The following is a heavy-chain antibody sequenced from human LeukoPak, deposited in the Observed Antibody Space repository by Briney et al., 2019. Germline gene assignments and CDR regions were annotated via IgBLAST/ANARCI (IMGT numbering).Heavy chain of an antibody. CDR1: GYTFTSYG. CDR3: AREGIAAAAADAFDI. V-gene: IGHV1-18*04. CDR2: ISAYNGNT. Sequence: ASVNVSCKASGYTFTSYGIRWVRQAPGQGLEGMGWISAYNGNTNYAQKLQGRVTMTTDTSTSTAYMELRSLRSDDTAVYYCAREGIAAAAADAFDIWGQGTMVTVSS. D-gene: IGHD6-13*01. J-gene: IGHJ3*02.